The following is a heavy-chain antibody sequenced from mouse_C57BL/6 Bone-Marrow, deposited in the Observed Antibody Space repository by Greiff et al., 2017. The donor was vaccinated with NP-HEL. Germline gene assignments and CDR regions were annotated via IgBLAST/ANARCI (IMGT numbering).Heavy chain of an antibody. CDR3: ARGDTTVVAHWYFDV. J-gene: IGHJ1*03. D-gene: IGHD1-1*01. V-gene: IGHV15-2*01. Sequence: QVQLQQSGSELRSPGSSVKLSCKDFDSEVFPIAYMSWVRQKPGHGFEWIGGILPSIGRTIYGEKFEDKATLDADTLSNTAYLELNSLTSEDSAIYYCARGDTTVVAHWYFDVWGTGTTVTVSS. CDR2: ILPSIGRT. CDR1: DSEVFPIAY.